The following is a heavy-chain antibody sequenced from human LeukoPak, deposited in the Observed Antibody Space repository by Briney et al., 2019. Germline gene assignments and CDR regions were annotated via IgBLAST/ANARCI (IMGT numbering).Heavy chain of an antibody. V-gene: IGHV3-53*01. CDR2: IYSGGST. Sequence: PGGSLRLSCAASGFTVSSNYMSWVRQAPGKGLEWVSVIYSGGSTYYADSVKGRFTISRDNSKNTLYLQMNSLRAEDTAVYYCARDFIDSSGYYYADWGQGTLVTVSS. D-gene: IGHD3-22*01. J-gene: IGHJ4*02. CDR1: GFTVSSNY. CDR3: ARDFIDSSGYYYAD.